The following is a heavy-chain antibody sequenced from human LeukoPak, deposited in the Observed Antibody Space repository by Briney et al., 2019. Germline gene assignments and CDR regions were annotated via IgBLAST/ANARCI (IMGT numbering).Heavy chain of an antibody. V-gene: IGHV1-46*01. CDR3: ARAADYGDYGSGY. D-gene: IGHD4-17*01. J-gene: IGHJ4*02. CDR2: INPSGGST. Sequence: ASVKVSCKASGYTSTSYYMHWVRQAPGQGLEWMGIINPSGGSTSYAQKFQGRVTMTRDTSISTAYMELSRLRSDDTAVYYCARAADYGDYGSGYWGQGTLVTVSS. CDR1: GYTSTSYY.